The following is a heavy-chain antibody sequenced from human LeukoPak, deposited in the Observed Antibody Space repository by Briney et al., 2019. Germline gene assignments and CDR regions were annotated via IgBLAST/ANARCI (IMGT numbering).Heavy chain of an antibody. CDR1: GFTFVDYG. CDR3: ARDRLRPSFSVSHFDL. Sequence: GGSLRLSCATSGFTFVDYGLSWVRRAPGKGLEWLCAINYNGAITDYAGSVKGRFTISRDNAKNSLYLRMDSLRAEDTALYYCARDRLRPSFSVSHFDLWGQGTLVTVSS. D-gene: IGHD3-3*02. J-gene: IGHJ4*02. CDR2: INYNGAIT. V-gene: IGHV3-20*04.